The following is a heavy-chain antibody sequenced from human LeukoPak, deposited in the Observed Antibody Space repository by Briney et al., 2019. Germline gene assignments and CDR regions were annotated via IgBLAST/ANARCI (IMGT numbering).Heavy chain of an antibody. CDR3: ARLPAYYYGMDV. CDR2: HYSGSTT. J-gene: IGHJ6*02. CDR1: RFAVTANY. Sequence: GVSLRLSCAASRFAVTANYMNWVRKAPWKGLEWVSVHYSGSTTYYADSVRGRFTISRDNSTNTLYLQMNSLRVEDTAVYYCARLPAYYYGMDVWGQGTTVTVSS. V-gene: IGHV3-66*04.